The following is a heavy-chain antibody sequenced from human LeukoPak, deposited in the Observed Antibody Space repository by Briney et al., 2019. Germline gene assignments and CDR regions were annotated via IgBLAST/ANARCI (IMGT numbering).Heavy chain of an antibody. Sequence: GGSLRLSCVVSGFTFSSSWMSWVRQAPGKGLEWVVNIKQDGSEKYYVDSVKGRFTISRDNDKNSLDLQMNSLRAEDTAVYSCAREGDTSSWFDYWGQGTLVTVSS. CDR1: GFTFSSSW. V-gene: IGHV3-7*01. CDR2: IKQDGSEK. D-gene: IGHD6-13*01. J-gene: IGHJ5*01. CDR3: AREGDTSSWFDY.